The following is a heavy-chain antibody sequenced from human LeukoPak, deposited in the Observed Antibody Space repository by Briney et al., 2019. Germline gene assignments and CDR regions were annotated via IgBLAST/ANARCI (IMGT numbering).Heavy chain of an antibody. Sequence: PGKSLTLSCVVSGFNFDNFAMHWVRQAPGKGLEWVAVISYDGSNKYYADSVKGRFTISRDNSKNTLYLQMNSLRAEDTAVYYCAKDFPQGYWGQGTLVTVSS. J-gene: IGHJ4*02. CDR2: ISYDGSNK. CDR1: GFNFDNFA. CDR3: AKDFPQGY. V-gene: IGHV3-30*04.